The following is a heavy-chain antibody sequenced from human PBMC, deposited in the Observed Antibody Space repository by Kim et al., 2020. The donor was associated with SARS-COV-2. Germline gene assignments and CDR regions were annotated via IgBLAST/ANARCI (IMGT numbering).Heavy chain of an antibody. V-gene: IGHV4-59*01. CDR2: IYYSGST. J-gene: IGHJ4*02. CDR3: AREAPLGPIDY. CDR1: GGSISSYY. Sequence: SETLSLTCTVSGGSISSYYWSWIRQPPGKGLEWIGYIYYSGSTNYNPSLKSRVTISVDTSKNQFSLKLSSVTAADTAVYYCAREAPLGPIDYWGQGTLVTVSS. D-gene: IGHD3-16*01.